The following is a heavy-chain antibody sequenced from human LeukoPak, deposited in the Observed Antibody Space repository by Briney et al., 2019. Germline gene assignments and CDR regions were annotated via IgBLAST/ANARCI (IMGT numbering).Heavy chain of an antibody. CDR2: IHSSGGS. D-gene: IGHD1-26*01. V-gene: IGHV4-4*09. CDR1: GASISNYY. J-gene: IGHJ4*02. CDR3: ARLGSYHDF. Sequence: SETLSLTCTVSGASISNYYWSWIRQTPEKGLEWMGHIHSSGGSSYYPSLKGRLTLSIDTSRNQLSLKLPSVTAADTAVYFCARLGSYHDFSGQGALVTVSS.